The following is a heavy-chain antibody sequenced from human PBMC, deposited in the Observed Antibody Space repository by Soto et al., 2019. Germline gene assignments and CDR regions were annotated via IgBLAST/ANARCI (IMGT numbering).Heavy chain of an antibody. CDR3: ARVWGRWYGSGTYQCMDV. D-gene: IGHD3-10*01. Sequence: QVQLVESGGGVVQPGRSLTLSCAASGFTFSSYGMHWVRQAPGKGLEWVAIIWFDGSNKYYADSVKGRFTISRDNSKNTVFLEMNSLRGADLAVCYWARVWGRWYGSGTYQCMDVWGQGTTVTVSS. CDR2: IWFDGSNK. J-gene: IGHJ6*02. CDR1: GFTFSSYG. V-gene: IGHV3-33*01.